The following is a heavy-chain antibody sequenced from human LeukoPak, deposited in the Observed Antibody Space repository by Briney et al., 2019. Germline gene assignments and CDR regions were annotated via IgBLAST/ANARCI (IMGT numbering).Heavy chain of an antibody. D-gene: IGHD5-18*01. CDR2: IYTSGST. J-gene: IGHJ6*03. CDR1: GGSISSGSYY. Sequence: SQTLSLTCTVSGGSISSGSYYWRWIRQPAGKGLEWIGRIYTSGSTNYNPSLKSRVTISVDTSKNQFSLKLSSVTAADTAVYYCAREGLDSYGSYYYYYYMDVWGKGTTVTVSS. CDR3: AREGLDSYGSYYYYYYMDV. V-gene: IGHV4-61*02.